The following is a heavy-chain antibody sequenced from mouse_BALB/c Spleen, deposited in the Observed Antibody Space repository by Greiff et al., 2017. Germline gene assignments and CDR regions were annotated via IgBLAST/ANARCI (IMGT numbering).Heavy chain of an antibody. V-gene: IGHV1S81*02. CDR2: INPSNGGT. CDR3: TREGTMITTGVYYFDY. CDR1: GYTFTSYY. Sequence: QVQLQQSGAELVKPGASVKLSCKASGYTFTSYYMYWVKQRPGQGLEWIGEINPSNGGTNFNEKFKSKATLTVDKSSSTAYMQRSSLTSEDSAVYYCTREGTMITTGVYYFDYWGQGTTLTVSS. J-gene: IGHJ2*01. D-gene: IGHD2-4*01.